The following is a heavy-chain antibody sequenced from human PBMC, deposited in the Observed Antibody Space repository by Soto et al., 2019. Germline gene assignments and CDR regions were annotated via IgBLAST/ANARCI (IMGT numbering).Heavy chain of an antibody. CDR3: SRGKYYYDVSGNFHY. CDR2: VIPILGKT. V-gene: IGHV1-69*08. CDR1: GGTFSSYT. Sequence: QVQLVQSGAEVKRPGSSVKVSCKASGGTFSSYTFSWVRQAPGQGLEWMGGVIPILGKTSYAQKFQGRVAITADKVTSTAYMELSRLRSEDTAMYYCSRGKYYYDVSGNFHYWGQGTLVTVSS. D-gene: IGHD3-22*01. J-gene: IGHJ4*02.